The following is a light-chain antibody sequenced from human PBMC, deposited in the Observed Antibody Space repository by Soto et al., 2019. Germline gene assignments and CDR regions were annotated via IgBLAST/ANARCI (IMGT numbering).Light chain of an antibody. CDR1: QAISNY. CDR3: QQANSSPLT. V-gene: IGKV1-39*01. J-gene: IGKJ4*01. Sequence: DIQMTQSPSFLSASVGDRVTITCRASQAISNYLNWYQQKPGKAPNLLIFGAKTLQSGVPSRFSGSGSGTDFTLTISSLQPEDFATYYCQQANSSPLTFGGGNKVDIK. CDR2: GAK.